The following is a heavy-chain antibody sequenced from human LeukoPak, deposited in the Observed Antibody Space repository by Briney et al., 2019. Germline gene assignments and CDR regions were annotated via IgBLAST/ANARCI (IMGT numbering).Heavy chain of an antibody. V-gene: IGHV4-39*01. Sequence: PSETLSLTCTVSGGSINTSSYYWAGIRQPPGKGLEWIGSIYYSGSTYYNPSLKSRVTISVDTSKNQFSLKLSSVTAADTAVYYCAKKSSGWYGWFDPWGQGTLVTVSS. D-gene: IGHD6-19*01. CDR3: AKKSSGWYGWFDP. J-gene: IGHJ5*02. CDR2: IYYSGST. CDR1: GGSINTSSYY.